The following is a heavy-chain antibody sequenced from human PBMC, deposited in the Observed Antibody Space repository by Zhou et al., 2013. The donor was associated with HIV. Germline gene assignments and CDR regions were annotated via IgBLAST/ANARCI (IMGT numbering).Heavy chain of an antibody. Sequence: QVQVLQSGAEVKKPGSSVNVSCKVSGDSSSSYAINWVRQAPGQGLEWMGGIIPIFGRPNYAQKFQGRVTIITDKSTSTDYMELSSLRSEDTAIYYCATDPTIVGEGWGQGTRVTVSS. CDR1: GDSSSSYA. V-gene: IGHV1-69*06. CDR3: ATDPTIVGEG. D-gene: IGHD3-22*01. J-gene: IGHJ1*01. CDR2: IIPIFGRP.